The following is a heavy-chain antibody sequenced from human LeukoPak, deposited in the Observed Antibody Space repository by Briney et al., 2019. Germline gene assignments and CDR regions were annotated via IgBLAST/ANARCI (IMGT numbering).Heavy chain of an antibody. D-gene: IGHD3-16*01. Sequence: GGSLRLSCAASGFTFSSYAMSWVRQAPGKGLVWVSRINSDGRTTTYADSVKGRFTISRDNAKNTLYLKVNSLTVEDTAIYYXXXXRXPGAYGKFDPWGQGTLVTVSS. CDR3: XXXRXPGAYGKFDP. CDR1: GFTFSSYA. CDR2: INSDGRTT. V-gene: IGHV3-74*03. J-gene: IGHJ5*02.